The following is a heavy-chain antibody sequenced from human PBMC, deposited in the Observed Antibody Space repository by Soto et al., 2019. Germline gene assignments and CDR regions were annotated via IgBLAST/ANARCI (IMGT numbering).Heavy chain of an antibody. J-gene: IGHJ4*02. CDR3: TSSYGDYVSDFDY. Sequence: SLRLSCAASGFTFSGSAMHWVRQASGKGLEWVGRIRSKANSYATAYAASVKGRFTTSRDDSKNTAYLQMNSLKTEDTAVYYCTSSYGDYVSDFDYWGQGTLVTVSS. V-gene: IGHV3-73*01. CDR2: IRSKANSYAT. D-gene: IGHD4-17*01. CDR1: GFTFSGSA.